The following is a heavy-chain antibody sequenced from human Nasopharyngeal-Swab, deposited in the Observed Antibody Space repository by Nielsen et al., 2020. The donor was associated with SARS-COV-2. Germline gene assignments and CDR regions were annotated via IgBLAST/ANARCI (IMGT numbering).Heavy chain of an antibody. CDR1: AGSFSGYY. CDR2: INHGGGT. J-gene: IGHJ6*03. CDR3: ARVVRELDLKYYFHYHYMDV. Sequence: SETLSLTCAVYAGSFSGYYWSWIRQSPGKGLEWVWEINHGGGTNYNPSLKSRVTISIDTSKNQFSLKLTSVTAADTAVYYCARVVRELDLKYYFHYHYMDVWGKGTTVTVSS. V-gene: IGHV4-34*01. D-gene: IGHD1-1*01.